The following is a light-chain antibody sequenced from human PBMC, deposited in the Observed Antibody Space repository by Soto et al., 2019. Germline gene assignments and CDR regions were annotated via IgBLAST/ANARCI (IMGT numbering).Light chain of an antibody. CDR2: DAS. CDR1: QSISSW. CDR3: QQYNSYWWT. J-gene: IGKJ1*01. V-gene: IGKV1-5*01. Sequence: IQMTQSPSNLSASVGDRVTITCRASQSISSWLAWYQQKPGKAPKLLIYDASSLESGVPSRFSGGGSGTEFTLTISSLQADDFATYYCQQYNSYWWTFGQGTKVEIK.